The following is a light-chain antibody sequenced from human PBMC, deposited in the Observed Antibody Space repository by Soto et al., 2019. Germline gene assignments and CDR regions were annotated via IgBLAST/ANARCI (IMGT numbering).Light chain of an antibody. CDR1: QSISTY. J-gene: IGKJ1*01. CDR3: QQTYSTPPWT. Sequence: QMTQSPSSLAASVGDRVTISCRASQSISTYLNWYQQTPGKAPKLLIYAASTLQSGVPSRFSGSGSGTDFTLTISRLQPEDFATYYCQQTYSTPPWTFGQGTKVEIK. V-gene: IGKV1-39*01. CDR2: AAS.